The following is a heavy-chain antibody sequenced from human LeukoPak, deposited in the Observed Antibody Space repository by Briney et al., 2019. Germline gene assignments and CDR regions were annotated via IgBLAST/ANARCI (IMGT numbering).Heavy chain of an antibody. Sequence: PSETLSLTCAVYGGSFSGYYWSWIRQPPGKGLEWIGEINHSGSTNYNPSLKSRVTISVDTSKNQFSLKLSSVTAADTAVHYCAREPFHSSGYYPFDYWGQGTLVTVSS. CDR1: GGSFSGYY. CDR2: INHSGST. CDR3: AREPFHSSGYYPFDY. D-gene: IGHD3-22*01. J-gene: IGHJ4*02. V-gene: IGHV4-34*01.